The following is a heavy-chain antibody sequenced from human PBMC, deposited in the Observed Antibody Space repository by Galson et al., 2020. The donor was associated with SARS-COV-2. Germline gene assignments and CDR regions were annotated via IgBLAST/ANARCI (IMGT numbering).Heavy chain of an antibody. CDR3: AREFGDYQLDYMDV. D-gene: IGHD4-17*01. J-gene: IGHJ6*03. CDR1: GGTFSRYA. V-gene: IGHV1-69*10. Sequence: SVPVSCKASGGTFSRYAISWVRQAPGQGREWMGGIIPILGIANYAQQFQGRVTITEDKYTSTAYMELSSLRSEDTAVYYCAREFGDYQLDYMDVWGKGTTVTVSS. CDR2: IIPILGIA.